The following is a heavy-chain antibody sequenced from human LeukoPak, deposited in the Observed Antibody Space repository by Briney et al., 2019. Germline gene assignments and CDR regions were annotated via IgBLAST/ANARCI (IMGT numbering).Heavy chain of an antibody. CDR3: ARDPTDKRRITMVRGVKGHYYYMDV. CDR2: ISYDGSNK. J-gene: IGHJ6*03. Sequence: GRSLRLSCAASGFTFSSYAMHWVRQAPGKGLEWVAVISYDGSNKYYADSVKGRFSISRDNSKNTLYPQMNSLRAEDTAVYYCARDPTDKRRITMVRGVKGHYYYMDVWGKGTTVTVSS. CDR1: GFTFSSYA. V-gene: IGHV3-30*04. D-gene: IGHD3-10*01.